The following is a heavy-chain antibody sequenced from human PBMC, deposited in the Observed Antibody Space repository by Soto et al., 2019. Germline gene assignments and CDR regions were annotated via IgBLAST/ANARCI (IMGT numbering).Heavy chain of an antibody. D-gene: IGHD3-22*01. Sequence: SETLSLTCTVSGGSISSSSYYWGWIRQPPGKGLEWIGSIYYRGSTYYNPSLKSRVTISVDTSKNQFSLKLSSVTAADTAVYYCARLEGPRFYYDSSGYHLLYYYYGMDVWGQGTTVTVSS. J-gene: IGHJ6*02. CDR1: GGSISSSSYY. CDR3: ARLEGPRFYYDSSGYHLLYYYYGMDV. V-gene: IGHV4-39*01. CDR2: IYYRGST.